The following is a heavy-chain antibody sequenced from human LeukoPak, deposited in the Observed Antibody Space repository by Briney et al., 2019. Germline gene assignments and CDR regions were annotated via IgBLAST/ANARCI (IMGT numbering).Heavy chain of an antibody. J-gene: IGHJ4*02. Sequence: GASVRVSCKASGGTFSSYAISWVRQAPGQGLEWLGGIIPIFGTANYAQKFQGRVTITADESTSTAYMELSSLRSEDTAVYYCARGAIAARRFDYWGQGALVTVSS. CDR2: IIPIFGTA. V-gene: IGHV1-69*13. CDR3: ARGAIAARRFDY. CDR1: GGTFSSYA. D-gene: IGHD6-6*01.